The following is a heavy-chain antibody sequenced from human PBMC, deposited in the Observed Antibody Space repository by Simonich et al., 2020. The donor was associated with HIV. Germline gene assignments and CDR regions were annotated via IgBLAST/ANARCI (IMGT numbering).Heavy chain of an antibody. V-gene: IGHV1-2*02. CDR1: GGPFSSYG. CDR2: INTNTGGT. CDR3: AREGSQLEDALDI. J-gene: IGHJ3*02. Sequence: QVQLVQSGAEVKKPGSSVKVSCRDSGGPFSSYGFSWLRQAPGQGLEWMGWINTNTGGTESIEKFQGRVTMTRDTSITTAYMEVTSLKSDDAAVYYCAREGSQLEDALDIWGQGTMVTVSS. D-gene: IGHD1-1*01.